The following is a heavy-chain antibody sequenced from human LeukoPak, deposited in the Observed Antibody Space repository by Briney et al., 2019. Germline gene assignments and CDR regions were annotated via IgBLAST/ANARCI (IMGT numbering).Heavy chain of an antibody. J-gene: IGHJ1*01. V-gene: IGHV3-23*01. Sequence: PGGSLRLSCAASGFTFSSYAMGWVRQAPGKGLEWVSAISGSGGSAYYADSVKGRFTISRDNSKNTLYLQMNSLRAEDTAVYYCAKDRQQLVLAEYFQHWGQGTLVTVSS. CDR3: AKDRQQLVLAEYFQH. CDR2: ISGSGGSA. CDR1: GFTFSSYA. D-gene: IGHD6-13*01.